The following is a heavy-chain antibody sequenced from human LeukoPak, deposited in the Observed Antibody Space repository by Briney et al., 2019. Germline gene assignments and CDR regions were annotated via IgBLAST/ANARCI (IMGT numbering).Heavy chain of an antibody. CDR3: ATDPDSSGYYYPIFDY. CDR1: EFTFSSHA. Sequence: GGSLRLSCVASEFTFSSHAMNWVRQAPGKGLEWVSSISGGGESTYYADSVKGRFTVSRDNSKNTLYLQINSLRGEDTAVYYCATDPDSSGYYYPIFDYWGQGTLVTVSS. V-gene: IGHV3-23*01. CDR2: ISGGGEST. J-gene: IGHJ4*02. D-gene: IGHD3-22*01.